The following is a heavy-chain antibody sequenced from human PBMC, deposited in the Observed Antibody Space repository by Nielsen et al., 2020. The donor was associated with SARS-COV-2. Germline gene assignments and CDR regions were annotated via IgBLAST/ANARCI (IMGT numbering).Heavy chain of an antibody. Sequence: GGSLRLSCVGSGFIFSDYYMNWVRQAPGKGLIWVSRMNADGSISAYAESVKGRFIISRDNARDTLSLQMNSFSVEDTAMYYCVRVRDDGHYYDTGPFDYWGQGALVTVSS. V-gene: IGHV3-74*01. D-gene: IGHD3-22*01. CDR1: GFIFSDYY. CDR2: MNADGSIS. CDR3: VRVRDDGHYYDTGPFDY. J-gene: IGHJ4*02.